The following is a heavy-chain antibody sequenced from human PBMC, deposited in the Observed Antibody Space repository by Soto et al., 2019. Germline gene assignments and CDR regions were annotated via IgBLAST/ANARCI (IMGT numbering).Heavy chain of an antibody. CDR2: IDPSDSYT. CDR1: GYSFTSYW. CDR3: ASHGIAAAPRPCIDV. D-gene: IGHD6-13*01. V-gene: IGHV5-10-1*01. Sequence: GESLKISCKGSGYSFTSYWISWVRQMPGKGLEWMGRIDPSDSYTNYSPSFQGHVTISADKSISTAYLQWSSLKASDTAMYYCASHGIAAAPRPCIDVWGQGTLLTVSS. J-gene: IGHJ5*02.